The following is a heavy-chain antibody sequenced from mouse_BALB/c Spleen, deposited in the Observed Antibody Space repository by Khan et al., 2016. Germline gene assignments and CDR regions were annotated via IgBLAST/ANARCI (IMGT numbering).Heavy chain of an antibody. V-gene: IGHV1-4*01. Sequence: QVRLQQSGAELARPGASVKMSCKASGYTFTTYTMQWVKQRPGQGLEWIGYINPSSNYSNYNQKFKDKATLTADKSSSTAYMQLSSLTSEDSAVYDCARGDGNNAYWGQGTLVTVSA. CDR1: GYTFTTYT. CDR2: INPSSNYS. J-gene: IGHJ3*01. D-gene: IGHD2-1*01. CDR3: ARGDGNNAY.